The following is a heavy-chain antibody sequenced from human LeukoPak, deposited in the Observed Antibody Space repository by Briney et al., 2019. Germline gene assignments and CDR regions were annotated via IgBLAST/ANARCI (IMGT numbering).Heavy chain of an antibody. V-gene: IGHV4-59*01. CDR3: ARMSYDSSGYYSGSDY. J-gene: IGHJ4*02. Sequence: SETLPLTCTVSGGSISRYYWSWIRQPPGKGLEWIGYIYYSGSTNYNPSLKSRVTISVDTSKNQFSLKLSSVTAADTAVYYCARMSYDSSGYYSGSDYWGQGTLVTVSS. CDR2: IYYSGST. D-gene: IGHD3-22*01. CDR1: GGSISRYY.